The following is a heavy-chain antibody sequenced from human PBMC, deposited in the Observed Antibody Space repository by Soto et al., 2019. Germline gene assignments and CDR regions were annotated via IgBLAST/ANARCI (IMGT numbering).Heavy chain of an antibody. Sequence: QVQLVESGGGLVKPGGSRRLSCAASGFTFSDYYMSWIRQAPGKGLEWVSYISSSSSYTNYADSVKGRFTISRDNDKSSLYLQMNSLRAEDTAVYYCARQGGTTGPTGWFAPWGQGTLVTVSS. J-gene: IGHJ5*02. CDR1: GFTFSDYY. D-gene: IGHD1-1*01. CDR2: ISSSSSYT. V-gene: IGHV3-11*05. CDR3: ARQGGTTGPTGWFAP.